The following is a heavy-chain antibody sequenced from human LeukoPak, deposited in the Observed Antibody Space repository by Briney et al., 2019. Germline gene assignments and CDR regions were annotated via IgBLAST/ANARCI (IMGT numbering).Heavy chain of an antibody. CDR1: GFDFSDYY. J-gene: IGHJ5*02. CDR3: ARYPQLTTDPNWFDP. Sequence: GESLKLTXAASGFDFSDYYMDWLRLAPGKGPEWLAYISKSGKTSVYADSVRGRFTISRDNAKNLLFLHMATLRDDDTAIYYCARYPQLTTDPNWFDPWGQGTLVTVSS. V-gene: IGHV3-11*01. D-gene: IGHD3-22*01. CDR2: ISKSGKTS.